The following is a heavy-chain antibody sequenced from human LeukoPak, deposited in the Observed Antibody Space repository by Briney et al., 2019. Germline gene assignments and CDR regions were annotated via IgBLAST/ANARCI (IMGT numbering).Heavy chain of an antibody. CDR1: GYTFTSYA. D-gene: IGHD3-22*01. CDR3: ARDRRRYYDSSGFDY. Sequence: SVKVSCKASGYTFTSYAISWVRQAPGQGLEWMGGIIPIFGTANYAQKFQGRVTITTDESTSTAYMELSSLRSEDTAVYYCARDRRRYYDSSGFDYWGQGTLVTVSS. CDR2: IIPIFGTA. J-gene: IGHJ4*02. V-gene: IGHV1-69*05.